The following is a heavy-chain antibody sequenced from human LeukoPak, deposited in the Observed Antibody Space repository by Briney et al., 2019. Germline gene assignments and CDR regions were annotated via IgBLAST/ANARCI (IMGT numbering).Heavy chain of an antibody. D-gene: IGHD3-22*01. Sequence: PGGSLRLSCAASGFTVSSNYMSWVRQAPGKGLEWVSVIYSGGSTYYADSVKGRFTISRDNSKNTLYLQMNSLRAEDTAVYYCAKGTNYYDSSGYSVKYGYYFDYWGQGTLVTVSS. V-gene: IGHV3-53*01. CDR1: GFTVSSNY. J-gene: IGHJ4*02. CDR3: AKGTNYYDSSGYSVKYGYYFDY. CDR2: IYSGGST.